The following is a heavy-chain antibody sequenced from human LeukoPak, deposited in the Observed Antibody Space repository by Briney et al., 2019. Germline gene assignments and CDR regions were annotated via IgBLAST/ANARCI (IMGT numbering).Heavy chain of an antibody. J-gene: IGHJ4*02. Sequence: GGSLTLSCAASGFTLDDHAIHWVRQAPGKGLEWVSLISGDGGSTYYADSVKGRFTISRDNGKNSLYLQMNSLRTEDTALYYCAKDKRYSGYDLFEYWGQGTLATVSS. D-gene: IGHD5-12*01. V-gene: IGHV3-43*02. CDR1: GFTLDDHA. CDR3: AKDKRYSGYDLFEY. CDR2: ISGDGGST.